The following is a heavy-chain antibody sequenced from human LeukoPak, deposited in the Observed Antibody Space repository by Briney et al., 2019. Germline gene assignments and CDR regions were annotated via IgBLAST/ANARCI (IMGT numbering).Heavy chain of an antibody. V-gene: IGHV3-33*01. J-gene: IGHJ4*02. CDR2: IWYDGSNK. CDR3: ARDWTHYFDY. Sequence: QSGGSLRLSCAASRFIFSYYGMHWVRQAPGKGLEWVAVIWYDGSNKYYADSVKGRFTISRDNSKNTLYLQMNSLRAEDTAVYYCARDWTHYFDYWGQGTLVTVSS. D-gene: IGHD3/OR15-3a*01. CDR1: RFIFSYYG.